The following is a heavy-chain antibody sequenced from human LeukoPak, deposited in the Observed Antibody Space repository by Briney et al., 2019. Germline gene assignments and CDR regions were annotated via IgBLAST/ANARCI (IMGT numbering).Heavy chain of an antibody. V-gene: IGHV3-30-3*01. Sequence: PGGSLRLSCAASGFTFSSYAMHWVRQAPGKGLEWVAVISYDGSNKYYADSVKGRFTISRDNAKNSLYLQMNSLRAEDTAVYYCARVKVPAADDAFDIWGQGTMGTVSS. CDR2: ISYDGSNK. CDR3: ARVKVPAADDAFDI. J-gene: IGHJ3*02. D-gene: IGHD2-2*01. CDR1: GFTFSSYA.